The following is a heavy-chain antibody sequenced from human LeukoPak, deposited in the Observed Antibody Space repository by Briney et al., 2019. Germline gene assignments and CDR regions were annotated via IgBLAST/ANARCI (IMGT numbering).Heavy chain of an antibody. CDR2: INHSGST. Sequence: SETLSLTCAVYGGSFSGYYWSWIRQPPGKGLEWIGEINHSGSTNYNPSLKSRVTISVDTSKNQFSLKLSSVTAADTAVYYCARRQYCGGGSCRSHFQHWGQGTLVTVSS. J-gene: IGHJ1*01. D-gene: IGHD2-15*01. CDR3: ARRQYCGGGSCRSHFQH. V-gene: IGHV4-34*01. CDR1: GGSFSGYY.